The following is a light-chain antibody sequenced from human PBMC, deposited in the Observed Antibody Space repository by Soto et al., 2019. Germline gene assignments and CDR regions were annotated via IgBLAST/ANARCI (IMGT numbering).Light chain of an antibody. Sequence: QSLMSKAAAVSVSPGHSISISCTPTSGDVGSYSLGTSYKLHPGKAPNLMIYEGSKRPSGVSNRFSGSKSDNPASITISGLQGEDEGDDYCCSYGGSSSDVFGTGTKVTVL. CDR2: EGS. CDR3: CSYGGSSSDV. J-gene: IGLJ1*01. V-gene: IGLV2-23*01. CDR1: SGDVGSYSL.